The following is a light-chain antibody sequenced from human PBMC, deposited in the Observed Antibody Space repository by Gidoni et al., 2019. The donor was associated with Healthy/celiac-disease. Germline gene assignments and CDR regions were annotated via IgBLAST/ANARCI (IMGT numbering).Light chain of an antibody. CDR2: QDS. CDR3: QAWDSSVV. CDR1: KLGDKY. Sequence: YELTQPPSVSVSPGQTASITCSGDKLGDKYACWYQQKPGQSPVLVIYQDSKRPSGIPGRFSGSNSGNTATLTISGTQAMDEADYYCQAWDSSVVFGGGTKLTVL. J-gene: IGLJ2*01. V-gene: IGLV3-1*01.